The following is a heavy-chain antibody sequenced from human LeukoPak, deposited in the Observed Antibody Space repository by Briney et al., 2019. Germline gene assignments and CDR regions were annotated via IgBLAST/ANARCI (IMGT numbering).Heavy chain of an antibody. V-gene: IGHV3-23*01. J-gene: IGHJ4*02. CDR2: ISGSGGST. CDR3: AKEGIAYYDILTGYHY. CDR1: GFTFSSYA. D-gene: IGHD3-9*01. Sequence: PGGSLRLPCAASGFTFSSYAMSWVRQAPGKGLEWVSAISGSGGSTYYADSVKGRFTISRDNSKNTLYLQMNSLRAEDTAVYYCAKEGIAYYDILTGYHYWGQGTLVTVSS.